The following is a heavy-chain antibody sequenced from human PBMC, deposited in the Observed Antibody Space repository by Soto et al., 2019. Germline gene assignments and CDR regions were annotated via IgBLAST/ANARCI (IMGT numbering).Heavy chain of an antibody. J-gene: IGHJ4*02. CDR3: AKESTVGSPGDYFDS. Sequence: EVELLESGGDLVQPGGSLRLSCGASGFTFSSYDMNWVRQAPGKGLEWVSAIGVYANTYYADSVKGRFTISRDDSRNTVHLQLNSLRVDDTAVYYCAKESTVGSPGDYFDSWGQGTLVTVSS. CDR1: GFTFSSYD. CDR2: IGVYANT. D-gene: IGHD1-26*01. V-gene: IGHV3-23*01.